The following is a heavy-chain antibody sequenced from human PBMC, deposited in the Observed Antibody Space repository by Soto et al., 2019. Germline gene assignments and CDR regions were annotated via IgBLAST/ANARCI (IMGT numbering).Heavy chain of an antibody. D-gene: IGHD6-6*01. V-gene: IGHV3-30-3*01. CDR1: GFTFSSYA. CDR2: ISYDGSNK. CDR3: ARDIAARVPPDYYYYYGMDV. Sequence: GGSLRLSCAASGFTFSSYAMHWVRQAPGKGLEWVAVISYDGSNKYYADSVKGRFTISRDNSKNTLYLQMNSLRAEDTAVYYCARDIAARVPPDYYYYYGMDVWGQGTTVTVS. J-gene: IGHJ6*02.